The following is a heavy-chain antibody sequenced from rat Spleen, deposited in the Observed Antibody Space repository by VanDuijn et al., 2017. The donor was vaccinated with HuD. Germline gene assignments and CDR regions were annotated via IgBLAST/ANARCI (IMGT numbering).Heavy chain of an antibody. Sequence: QVQLKESGPGLVQPSQTLSLTCTVSGLSLTSNTVHWVRQPPGKGLEWMGRMRYNGDTSYNSALKSRLNISRDTSKNQVFLKMNSLQTDDTGTYYCTRDGTTGLLAYVLDAWGQGASVTVSS. CDR1: GLSLTSNT. CDR3: TRDGTTGLLAYVLDA. J-gene: IGHJ4*01. V-gene: IGHV2-63*01. CDR2: MRYNGDT. D-gene: IGHD1-11*01.